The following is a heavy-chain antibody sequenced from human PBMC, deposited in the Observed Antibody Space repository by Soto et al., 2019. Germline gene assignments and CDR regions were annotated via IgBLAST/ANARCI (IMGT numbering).Heavy chain of an antibody. CDR3: ARVYCSGGRCYHFDY. Sequence: QVQLQESGPRLVKPSQTLSLTCTVSGGSISSGGYYWSWIRQRPGKGLEWIGYIYYSGSTYYNPSLKSQVTKAVDTSKNKFSLKLSSVTAADTAVYYCARVYCSGGRCYHFDYWGQGTLVTVSS. CDR1: GGSISSGGYY. D-gene: IGHD2-15*01. V-gene: IGHV4-31*01. J-gene: IGHJ4*02. CDR2: IYYSGST.